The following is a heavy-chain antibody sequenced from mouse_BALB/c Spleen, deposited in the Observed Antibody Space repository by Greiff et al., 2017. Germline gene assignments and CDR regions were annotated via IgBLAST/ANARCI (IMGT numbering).Heavy chain of an antibody. CDR2: ISNGGGST. V-gene: IGHV5-12-2*01. D-gene: IGHD2-4*01. J-gene: IGHJ1*01. Sequence: EVQGVESGGGLVQPGGSLKLSCAASGFTFSSYTMSWVRQTPEKRLEWVAYISNGGGSTYYPDTVKGRFTISRDNAKNTLYLQMSSLKSEDTAMYYCARQGSMITTRYFDVWGAGTTVTVSS. CDR1: GFTFSSYT. CDR3: ARQGSMITTRYFDV.